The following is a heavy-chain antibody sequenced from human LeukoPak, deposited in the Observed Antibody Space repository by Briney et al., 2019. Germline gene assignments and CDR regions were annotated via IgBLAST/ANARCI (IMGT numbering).Heavy chain of an antibody. CDR3: ASCPNYYYYYYMDV. CDR2: IYYSGST. V-gene: IGHV4-59*01. CDR1: GGSISSYY. Sequence: SETLSLTCTVSGGSISSYYWSWIRQPPRKGLEWIGYIYYSGSTNYNPSLKSRVTISVDTSKNQFSLKLSSVTAADTAVYYCASCPNYYYYYYMDVWGKGTTVTVSS. J-gene: IGHJ6*03.